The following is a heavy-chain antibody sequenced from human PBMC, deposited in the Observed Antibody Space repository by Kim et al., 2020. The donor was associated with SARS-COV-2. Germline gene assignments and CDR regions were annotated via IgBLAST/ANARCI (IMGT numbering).Heavy chain of an antibody. CDR1: GFTFDDYG. J-gene: IGHJ3*02. V-gene: IGHV3-20*01. Sequence: GGSLRLSCAASGFTFDDYGMSWVRQAPGKGLEWVSGINWNGGSTGYADSVKGRFTISRDNAKNSLYLQMNSLRAEDTALYHCARVGGLNSGSYSGAFDIWGQGTMVTVSS. CDR3: ARVGGLNSGSYSGAFDI. CDR2: INWNGGST. D-gene: IGHD1-26*01.